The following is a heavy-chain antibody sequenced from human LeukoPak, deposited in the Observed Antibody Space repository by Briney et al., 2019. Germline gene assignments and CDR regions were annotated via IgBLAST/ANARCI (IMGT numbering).Heavy chain of an antibody. CDR1: GYTFTNFD. CDR2: MNPVSGNA. Sequence: GASVKVSCKASGYTFTNFDINWVRQAPGQGLEWMGWMNPVSGNAGSAQKFQGRVTLTRDTSISTAYTELSSLRSDDTAFYYCARAPMGAAALYWGQGTLVTVSS. D-gene: IGHD6-13*01. J-gene: IGHJ4*02. V-gene: IGHV1-8*01. CDR3: ARAPMGAAALY.